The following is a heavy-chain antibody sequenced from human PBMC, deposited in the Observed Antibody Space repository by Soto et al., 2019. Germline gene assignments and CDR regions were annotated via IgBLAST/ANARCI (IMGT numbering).Heavy chain of an antibody. J-gene: IGHJ4*02. CDR2: ISGSGGT. Sequence: GVSLRLSCAASGFTFGTYGMSWVRQAPGKGLEWVSGISGSGGTYYAGSVKGRFTISRDNSKNTLYLIMDNLRAEDTAVYYCANDPRGPYSWGQGTLVTVSS. V-gene: IGHV3-23*01. CDR1: GFTFGTYG. CDR3: ANDPRGPYS.